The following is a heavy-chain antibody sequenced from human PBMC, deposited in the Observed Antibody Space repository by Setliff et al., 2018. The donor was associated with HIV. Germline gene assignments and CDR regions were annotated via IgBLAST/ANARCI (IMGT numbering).Heavy chain of an antibody. Sequence: SETLSLTCTVSGDSIGDYYWNWIRQPAGKGLEWIGSIYHSGRTFYNPPFKSRVTISVDTPKIQFSLRLSSVTAADTAVYYCARLGGLRYYDSSGYFDYWGQGMLVTVSS. V-gene: IGHV4-59*05. D-gene: IGHD3-22*01. CDR3: ARLGGLRYYDSSGYFDY. CDR1: GDSIGDYY. J-gene: IGHJ4*02. CDR2: IYHSGRT.